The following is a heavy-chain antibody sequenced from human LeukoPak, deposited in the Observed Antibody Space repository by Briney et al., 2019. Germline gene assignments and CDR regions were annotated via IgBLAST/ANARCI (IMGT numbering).Heavy chain of an antibody. CDR2: ISAYNGNT. D-gene: IGHD6-6*01. CDR3: ARTPGSLAPSLIYRE. Sequence: AASVKVSCKASGYTFTSYGISWVRQAPGQGLEWMGWISAYNGNTNYAQKLQGRVTMTTDTSTSTAYMELRSLRSDDTAVYYCARTPGSLAPSLIYREWGQGTLVTVSS. CDR1: GYTFTSYG. V-gene: IGHV1-18*01. J-gene: IGHJ4*02.